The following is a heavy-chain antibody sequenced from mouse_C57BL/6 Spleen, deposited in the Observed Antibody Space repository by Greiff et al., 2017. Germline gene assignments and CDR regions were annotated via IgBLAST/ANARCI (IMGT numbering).Heavy chain of an antibody. CDR1: GYAFSSSW. J-gene: IGHJ3*01. CDR2: IYPGDGDT. Sequence: QVQLQQSGPELVKPGASVKISCKASGYAFSSSWMNWVKQRPGKGLEWIGRIYPGDGDTNYNGKFKGKATLTADKSSSTAYMQLSSLTSEDSAVCFCARETFFAYWGQGTLVTVSA. V-gene: IGHV1-82*01. CDR3: ARETFFAY.